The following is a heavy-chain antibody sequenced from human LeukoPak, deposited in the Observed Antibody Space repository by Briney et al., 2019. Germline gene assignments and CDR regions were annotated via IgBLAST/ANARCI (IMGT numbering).Heavy chain of an antibody. D-gene: IGHD1-26*01. V-gene: IGHV3-21*01. CDR1: GFTFSSYA. Sequence: GGSLRLSCSASGFTFSSYAMHWVRQAPGKGLEWVSSISSISSFIYYADSVKGRFTISRDNAKNSLYLQMNSLRAEDTAVYYCASRSGGYYFDFWGQGTLVTVSS. J-gene: IGHJ4*02. CDR2: ISSISSFI. CDR3: ASRSGGYYFDF.